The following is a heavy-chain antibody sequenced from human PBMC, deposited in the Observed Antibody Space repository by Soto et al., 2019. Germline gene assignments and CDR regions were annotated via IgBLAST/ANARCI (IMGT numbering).Heavy chain of an antibody. CDR3: TRDFDSRGYYYYGMDV. Sequence: GGSLRLSCTASGFTFGDYAMSWFRQAPGKGLEWVGFIRSKAYGGTTEYAASVKGRFTISRDDSKSTAYLQMNSLKTEDTAVYYCTRDFDSRGYYYYGMDVWGQGTTVTVSS. J-gene: IGHJ6*02. D-gene: IGHD3-9*01. V-gene: IGHV3-49*03. CDR1: GFTFGDYA. CDR2: IRSKAYGGTT.